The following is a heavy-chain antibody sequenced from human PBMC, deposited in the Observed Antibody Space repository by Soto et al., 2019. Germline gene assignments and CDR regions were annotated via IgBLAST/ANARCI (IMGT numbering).Heavy chain of an antibody. D-gene: IGHD6-19*01. CDR1: GGTFSSYA. J-gene: IGHJ4*02. Sequence: QVQLVQSGAEVKKPGSSVKVSCKASGGTFSSYAISWVRQAPGQGLEWMGGIIPIFGTANYAQKFQGRVTIXXDXSTXTAYMELSSLRSEDTAVYYCARSLWAVAGTGVFDYWGQGTLVTVSS. CDR2: IIPIFGTA. CDR3: ARSLWAVAGTGVFDY. V-gene: IGHV1-69*12.